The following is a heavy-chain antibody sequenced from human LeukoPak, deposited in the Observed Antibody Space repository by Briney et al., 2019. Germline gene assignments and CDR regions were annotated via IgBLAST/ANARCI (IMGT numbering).Heavy chain of an antibody. CDR2: ISSNGGST. J-gene: IGHJ3*02. CDR3: ARGFELEAASDAFDI. D-gene: IGHD6-13*01. Sequence: EGSLRLSCAASGFTFSSYAMHWVRQAPGKGLEYVSAISSNGGSTYYANSVKGRFTISRDNSKNTLYLQMGSLRAEDMAVYYCARGFELEAASDAFDIWGQGTMVTVSS. CDR1: GFTFSSYA. V-gene: IGHV3-64*01.